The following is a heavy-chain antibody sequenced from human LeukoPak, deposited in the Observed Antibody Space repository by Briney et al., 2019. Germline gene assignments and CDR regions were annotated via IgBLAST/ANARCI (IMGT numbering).Heavy chain of an antibody. CDR1: GFIFSNHY. CDR2: INEDGSKK. V-gene: IGHV3-7*01. J-gene: IGHJ4*02. Sequence: GGPLRLSCTASGFIFSNHYMRWLRQAPGKGLECGANINEDGSKKWHLGSVKGRFIVSRDNARNSLYLQMNSLRVEDTAVYYCTRVIVAVPGYFDYFDFWGQGDLVTVSS. D-gene: IGHD6-19*01. CDR3: TRVIVAVPGYFDYFDF.